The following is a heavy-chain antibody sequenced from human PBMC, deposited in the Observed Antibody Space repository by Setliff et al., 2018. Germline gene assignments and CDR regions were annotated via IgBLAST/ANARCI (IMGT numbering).Heavy chain of an antibody. Sequence: PGGSLRLSCAGSGFAFSSYAMSWVRQAPGKGLEWVSTIYSGDRSTFYTDSVKGRFTISRDSSKNTLYLQMNSLRDEDTAIYFCAKCTSWDSHYPYFDYWGQGALVTVSS. D-gene: IGHD4-4*01. CDR1: GFAFSSYA. J-gene: IGHJ4*02. V-gene: IGHV3-23*03. CDR3: AKCTSWDSHYPYFDY. CDR2: IYSGDRST.